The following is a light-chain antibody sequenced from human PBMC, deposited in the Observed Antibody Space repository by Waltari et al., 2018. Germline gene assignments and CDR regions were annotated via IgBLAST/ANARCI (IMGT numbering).Light chain of an antibody. CDR3: QHYWRLPGT. CDR1: QSVSRA. CDR2: GAS. Sequence: EIVLTQSPGTLSLSLGERATVSCRASQSVSRALAWYQQKPGQAPRLLIYGASTRATGIPDRFSGSGSGTDFSLTISRLEPDDFAIYYCQHYWRLPGTFGQGTTVE. V-gene: IGKV3-20*01. J-gene: IGKJ1*01.